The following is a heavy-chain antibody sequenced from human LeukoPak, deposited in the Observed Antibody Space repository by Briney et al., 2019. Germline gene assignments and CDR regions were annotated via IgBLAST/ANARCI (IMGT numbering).Heavy chain of an antibody. Sequence: SETLSLTCTDSGGSISSHYWSWIRQPPGKGLEWIGYIYYSGSTNHNPSLKSRVTISVDTSKNQFSLKLSSVTAARTAVYYCARRKLVGASPFDYWGQGTLVTVSS. V-gene: IGHV4-59*11. D-gene: IGHD1-26*01. CDR2: IYYSGST. CDR1: GGSISSHY. J-gene: IGHJ4*02. CDR3: ARRKLVGASPFDY.